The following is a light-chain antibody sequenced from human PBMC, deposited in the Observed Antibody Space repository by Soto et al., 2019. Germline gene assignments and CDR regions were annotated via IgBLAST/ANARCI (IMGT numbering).Light chain of an antibody. J-gene: IGLJ3*02. CDR2: ANN. CDR1: SSNIGSEN. CDR3: XXXDDSLKGWV. V-gene: IGLV1-44*01. Sequence: QSVLTQPPSASGTPGQRVTISCSGSSSNIGSENVNWYQQVPGTAPKLLIYANNQRPSGVPDRFSVSKSGTSASLAIGGLXXXXXXXXXXXXXDDSLKGWVFGGGTKLTXL.